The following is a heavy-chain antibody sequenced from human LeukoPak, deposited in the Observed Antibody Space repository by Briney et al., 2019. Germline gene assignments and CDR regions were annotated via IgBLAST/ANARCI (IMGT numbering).Heavy chain of an antibody. V-gene: IGHV3-48*03. CDR2: ISSSGSTI. CDR3: ARDSTWKLRYFDWLVDY. D-gene: IGHD3-9*01. Sequence: GGSLRLSCAASGFTFSSYEMNWVRQAPGKGLEWVSYISSSGSTIYYADSVKGRFTISRDNAKNSLYLQMNSLRAEDTAVYYCARDSTWKLRYFDWLVDYWGQGTLVTVSS. CDR1: GFTFSSYE. J-gene: IGHJ4*02.